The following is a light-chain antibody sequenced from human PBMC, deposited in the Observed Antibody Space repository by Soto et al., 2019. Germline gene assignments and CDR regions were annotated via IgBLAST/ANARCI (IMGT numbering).Light chain of an antibody. V-gene: IGKV3-11*01. CDR1: ESVSSK. J-gene: IGKJ5*01. CDR3: QQRSNWPT. Sequence: EIVMTQSPATLSVSPGERATLSCRASESVSSKLVWYQKKPGQAPRLLIHDASTRATGIPARFSGSGSGTDFTLTISSLEPEDFAVYYCQQRSNWPTFGQGTRLEIK. CDR2: DAS.